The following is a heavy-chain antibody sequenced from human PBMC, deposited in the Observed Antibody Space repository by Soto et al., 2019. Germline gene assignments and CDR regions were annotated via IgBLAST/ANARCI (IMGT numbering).Heavy chain of an antibody. J-gene: IGHJ6*02. Sequence: ASVKVSCKASGYTFTGYYMHWVRQAPGQGXEWMGWINPNSGGTNYAQKFQGRVTMTRDTSISTAYMELSRLRSDDTAVYYCARDYRPLYSGFLFVGARSGSYVSGMDVWGQGTTVTVSS. D-gene: IGHD1-26*01. CDR2: INPNSGGT. CDR3: ARDYRPLYSGFLFVGARSGSYVSGMDV. CDR1: GYTFTGYY. V-gene: IGHV1-2*02.